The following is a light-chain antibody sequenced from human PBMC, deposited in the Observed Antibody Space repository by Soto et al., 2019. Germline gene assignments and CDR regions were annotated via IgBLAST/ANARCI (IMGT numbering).Light chain of an antibody. Sequence: EIVLKQSPATLSVSPGERATLSCLASQSVSNNYLAWYQQKPGQAPRLLIYGASNRATGIPDRFSGSGSGTDFTLTISRLEPEDFAMYYCQQSASSVTFGQGTRLEIK. CDR2: GAS. CDR1: QSVSNNY. CDR3: QQSASSVT. V-gene: IGKV3-20*01. J-gene: IGKJ5*01.